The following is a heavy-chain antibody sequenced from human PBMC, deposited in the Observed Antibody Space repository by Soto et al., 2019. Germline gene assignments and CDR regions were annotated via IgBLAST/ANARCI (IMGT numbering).Heavy chain of an antibody. CDR2: ISWNSGSI. J-gene: IGHJ1*01. D-gene: IGHD6-19*01. V-gene: IGHV3-9*01. CDR3: AKARRSSGWYGVQYFQH. CDR1: GFTFDDYA. Sequence: PGGSLRLSCAASGFTFDDYAMHWVRQAPGKGLEWVSGISWNSGSIGYADSVKGRFTISRDNAKNSLYLQMNSLRAEDTALYYCAKARRSSGWYGVQYFQHWGQGTLVTVSS.